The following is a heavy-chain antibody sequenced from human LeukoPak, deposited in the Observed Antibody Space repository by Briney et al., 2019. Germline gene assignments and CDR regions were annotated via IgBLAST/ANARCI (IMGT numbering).Heavy chain of an antibody. CDR2: IYYLGST. CDR3: ARDRPGSYWYFDL. D-gene: IGHD3-10*01. J-gene: IGHJ2*01. V-gene: IGHV4-59*01. Sequence: SETLSFTCTVSGGSISSYYRSWIRQPPGKGLEWVGHIYYLGSTNYNPSLKSRVTVSIDTSKNYFSLKLNSVIAADTAVYYCARDRPGSYWYFDLWGRGTLVTVSS. CDR1: GGSISSYY.